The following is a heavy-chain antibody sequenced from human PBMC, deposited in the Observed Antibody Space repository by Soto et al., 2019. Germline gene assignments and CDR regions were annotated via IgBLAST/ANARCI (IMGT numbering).Heavy chain of an antibody. CDR3: ARVLGHGYSDY. CDR1: GGSISSYY. J-gene: IGHJ4*02. CDR2: IYYSGST. V-gene: IGHV4-59*01. Sequence: QVQLQDSGPGLVEPSETLSLTCTVAGGSISSYYWSWIRQPPGKGLEWIGYIYYSGSTNYNPFLKSRVTISVDKSKNQFFMKLASVTAADPAVYYCARVLGHGYSDYWGQGTLVTVSS.